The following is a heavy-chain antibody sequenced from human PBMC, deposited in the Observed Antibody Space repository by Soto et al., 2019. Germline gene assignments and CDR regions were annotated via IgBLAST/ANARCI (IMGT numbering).Heavy chain of an antibody. V-gene: IGHV1-18*01. CDR3: ARDRSYDYDSSGYPFDY. J-gene: IGHJ4*01. CDR2: ISADNGDT. D-gene: IGHD3-22*01. Sequence: QIQLVQSGPEVKKPGASVKVSCKASGYTFDIYGISWVRQVPGQGPEWVGWISADNGDTKYAQRMQGRVTLTTDRATSADYMELRSLRSDDTAVYYCARDRSYDYDSSGYPFDYWGHGSLVTVSS. CDR1: GYTFDIYG.